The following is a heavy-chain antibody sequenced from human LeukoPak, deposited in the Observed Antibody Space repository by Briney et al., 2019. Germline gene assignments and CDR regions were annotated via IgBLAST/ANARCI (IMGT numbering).Heavy chain of an antibody. J-gene: IGHJ6*03. D-gene: IGHD5-24*01. Sequence: MSGGSLRLSCAASGFTFSDYYMSWVRQAPGKGLEWVSSISSSSSFIYYADSVKGRFTISRDDAKNSLYLQMNSLRAEETAVYYCARAYHKMATILGADYYYYYMDVWGKGTTVTISS. CDR2: ISSSSSFI. CDR3: ARAYHKMATILGADYYYYYMDV. V-gene: IGHV3-21*01. CDR1: GFTFSDYY.